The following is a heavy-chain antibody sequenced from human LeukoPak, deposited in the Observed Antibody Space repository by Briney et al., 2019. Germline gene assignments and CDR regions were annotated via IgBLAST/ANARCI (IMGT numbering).Heavy chain of an antibody. V-gene: IGHV4-59*08. CDR3: ARHEGSSGYYDY. CDR1: GGSISSYY. D-gene: IGHD3-22*01. Sequence: ETLSLTCTVSGGSISSYYWSWIRQPPGKGLEWIGYIYYSGSTNYNPSLKSRVTISVDTSKNQFSLKLSSVTAADTAVYYCARHEGSSGYYDYWGQGTLVTVSS. J-gene: IGHJ4*02. CDR2: IYYSGST.